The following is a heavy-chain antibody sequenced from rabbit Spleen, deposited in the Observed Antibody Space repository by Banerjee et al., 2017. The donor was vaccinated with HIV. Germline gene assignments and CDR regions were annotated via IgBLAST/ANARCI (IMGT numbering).Heavy chain of an antibody. CDR1: GFSFSSGYW. CDR3: ARDTGSSFSSYGMDL. V-gene: IGHV1S45*01. CDR2: IYAGSSGTT. D-gene: IGHD8-1*01. J-gene: IGHJ6*01. Sequence: QEQLEESGGDLVKPEGSLTLTCTASGFSFSSGYWICWVRQAPGKGLEWIGCIYAGSSGTTYYASWTKGRFTISKTSSTTVTLQMTSLTAADTATYFCARDTGSSFSSYGMDLWGPGTLVTVS.